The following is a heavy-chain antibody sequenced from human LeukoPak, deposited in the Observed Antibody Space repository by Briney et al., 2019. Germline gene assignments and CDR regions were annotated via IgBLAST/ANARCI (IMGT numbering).Heavy chain of an antibody. CDR3: ATSPYYDSSGYYAGY. Sequence: PSETLSLTCTVSGGSISSYHWSWIRQPPGKGLEWIGYIYYSGSTNYNPSLKSRVTISVDTSKNQFSLKLSSVTAADTAVYYCATSPYYDSSGYYAGYWGQGTLVTVSS. V-gene: IGHV4-59*08. CDR2: IYYSGST. CDR1: GGSISSYH. D-gene: IGHD3-22*01. J-gene: IGHJ4*02.